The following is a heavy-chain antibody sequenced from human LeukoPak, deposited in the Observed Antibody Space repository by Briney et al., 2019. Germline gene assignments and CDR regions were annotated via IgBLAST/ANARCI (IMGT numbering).Heavy chain of an antibody. J-gene: IGHJ5*02. CDR3: ARDMGPYGGNPGAS. CDR1: GFTFSNYW. CDR2: VATDGTDP. D-gene: IGHD4-23*01. V-gene: IGHV3-74*01. Sequence: GGSLRLSCAASGFTFSNYWMHWVRQSRGKGLVWVSRVATDGTDPSYADSVKGRFTISRDNAKNTLYLQMNSLSAEDTAVYYCARDMGPYGGNPGASWGQGILVTVSS.